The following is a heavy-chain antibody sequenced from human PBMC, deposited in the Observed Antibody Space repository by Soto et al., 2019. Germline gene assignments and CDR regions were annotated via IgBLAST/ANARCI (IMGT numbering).Heavy chain of an antibody. CDR3: ARGIATGQLDP. J-gene: IGHJ5*02. CDR2: VNPDNGNT. D-gene: IGHD2-15*01. CDR1: GYTFTIYT. V-gene: IGHV1-3*01. Sequence: ASVKVSGKASGYTFTIYTMNCVGQAPGQRLEWMGWVNPDNGNTKSSQKFQDRVIITRDTSASTAYMDLSSLRSEDTAVYYCARGIATGQLDPWGQGTLVTVSS.